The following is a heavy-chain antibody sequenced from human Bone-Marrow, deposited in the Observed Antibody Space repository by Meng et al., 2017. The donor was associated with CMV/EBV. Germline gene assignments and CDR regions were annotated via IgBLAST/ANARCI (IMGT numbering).Heavy chain of an antibody. Sequence: GESLKISCAASGFTFSSYSMNWVRQAPGKGLEWVSYISSSGSTRYYGDSVRGRFTISRDNAESSLYLQMNSLRAEDTAVYYCTREGIYADTGDAFEIWGQGTMVTVSS. CDR2: ISSSGSTR. V-gene: IGHV3-48*04. J-gene: IGHJ3*02. D-gene: IGHD2/OR15-2a*01. CDR3: TREGIYADTGDAFEI. CDR1: GFTFSSYS.